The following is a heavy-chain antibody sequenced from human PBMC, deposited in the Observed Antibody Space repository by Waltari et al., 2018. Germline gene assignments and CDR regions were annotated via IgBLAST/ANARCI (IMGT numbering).Heavy chain of an antibody. CDR3: ARMEKAGTTGLDY. CDR1: GYTFTSYW. Sequence: VQLVQSGAEVKKPGASVKVSCKASGYTFTSYWIGWVRQMPGKGLEWMGIIYPGDSDTRYSPSFQGQVTISADKSISTAYLQWSSLKASDTAMYYCARMEKAGTTGLDYWGQGTLVTVSS. V-gene: IGHV5-51*01. D-gene: IGHD1-7*01. CDR2: IYPGDSDT. J-gene: IGHJ4*02.